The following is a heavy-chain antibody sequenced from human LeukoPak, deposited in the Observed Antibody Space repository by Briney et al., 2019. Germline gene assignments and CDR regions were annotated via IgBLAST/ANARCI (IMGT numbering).Heavy chain of an antibody. CDR3: AKMTTVTTGSDY. Sequence: SGGSLRLSCAASGFTFNNYAMGWVRQAPGKGLEWVSVISGSSAGIKYADSVKGRFTISRDNSKDTLYLQMNSLRAEDTAVYYCAKMTTVTTGSDYWGQGTLVTVSS. D-gene: IGHD4-17*01. CDR2: ISGSSAGI. J-gene: IGHJ4*02. CDR1: GFTFNNYA. V-gene: IGHV3-23*01.